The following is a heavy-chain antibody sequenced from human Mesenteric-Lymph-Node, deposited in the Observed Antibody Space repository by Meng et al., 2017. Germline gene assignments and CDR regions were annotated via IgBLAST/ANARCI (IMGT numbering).Heavy chain of an antibody. V-gene: IGHV1-18*01. CDR3: ARLGLQTTGLNDC. J-gene: IGHJ4*02. CDR1: GYTFTSYG. Sequence: QVQLVQAGAEVKKPGASVKVSCKSFGYTFTSYGITWVRQAPGQGLEWMGWISAYNGNTNYAQKLQGRVTMTTDTSTSTDYMELRSLRYDDTAVYYCARLGLQTTGLNDCWGQGTLVTVSS. D-gene: IGHD3-9*01. CDR2: ISAYNGNT.